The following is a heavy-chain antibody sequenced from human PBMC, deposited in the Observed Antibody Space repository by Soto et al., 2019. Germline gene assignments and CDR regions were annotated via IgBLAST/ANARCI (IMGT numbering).Heavy chain of an antibody. CDR1: GFTFSSFA. V-gene: IGHV3-23*01. J-gene: IGHJ4*02. Sequence: EVQLLESGGGLVQPEGSLRLSCAASGFTFSSFAMSWVRQAPGKGLEWVSAIGSRGDSTYYADSVKGRFTISRDNSKNTLYLQMNSLRAEDTAVYYCAKDLIYGYNSGRPFDSWGQGTLVTVSS. CDR3: AKDLIYGYNSGRPFDS. D-gene: IGHD6-19*01. CDR2: IGSRGDST.